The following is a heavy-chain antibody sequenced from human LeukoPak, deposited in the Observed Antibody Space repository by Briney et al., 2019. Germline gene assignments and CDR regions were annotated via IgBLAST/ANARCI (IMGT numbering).Heavy chain of an antibody. CDR1: GGSISSYY. D-gene: IGHD2-2*02. J-gene: IGHJ6*03. CDR3: ARGVGNCSSTSCYTPYYYYMDV. Sequence: SETLSLTCTVSGGSISSYYWSWIRQPPGKGREWIGYIYYSGSTNYNPSLKSRVTISADTSKNQFSLKLSSVTSADTAVYYCARGVGNCSSTSCYTPYYYYMDVWGKGTTVTVSS. V-gene: IGHV4-59*01. CDR2: IYYSGST.